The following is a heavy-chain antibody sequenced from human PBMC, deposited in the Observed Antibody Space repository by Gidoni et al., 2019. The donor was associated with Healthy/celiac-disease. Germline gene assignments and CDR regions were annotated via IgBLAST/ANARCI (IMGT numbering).Heavy chain of an antibody. CDR2: IRSKAYGGTT. CDR3: TRGHYYDSSGYYSGIFDY. D-gene: IGHD3-22*01. J-gene: IGHJ4*02. Sequence: EVQLVESGGGLVQPGRSLRLSCTASGCTFGDYAMSWVRQAPGKGLKWVGFIRSKAYGGTTEYAASVKGRFTISRDDSKSIAYLQMNSLKTEDTAVYYCTRGHYYDSSGYYSGIFDYWGQGTLVTVSS. CDR1: GCTFGDYA. V-gene: IGHV3-49*04.